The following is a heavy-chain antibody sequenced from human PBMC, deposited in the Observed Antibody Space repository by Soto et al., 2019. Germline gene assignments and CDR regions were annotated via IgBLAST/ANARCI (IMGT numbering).Heavy chain of an antibody. V-gene: IGHV1-2*04. CDR3: ARGDSTDCSNVVCSFFYNHDMDV. J-gene: IGHJ6*02. CDR2: INPKSGGT. D-gene: IGHD2-8*01. CDR1: GYSFTDYH. Sequence: ASVKVSCKASGYSFTDYHIHWVRQAPGQGLEWLGRINPKSGGTSTAQKFQGWVTMTTDTSISTASMELTRLTSDDTAIYYCARGDSTDCSNVVCSFFYNHDMDVWGQGISVTGS.